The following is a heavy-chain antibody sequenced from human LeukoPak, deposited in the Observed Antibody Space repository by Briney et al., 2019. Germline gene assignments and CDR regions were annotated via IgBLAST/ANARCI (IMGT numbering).Heavy chain of an antibody. Sequence: GGSLRLSCAASGFTFSSYAMSWVRQAPGKGLEWVSAISGSGGSTYYADSVKGRFTISRDNSKSTLYLQMNSLRAEDTAVYYCARSLFELGPFDYWGQGTLVTVSS. CDR3: ARSLFELGPFDY. D-gene: IGHD6-13*01. J-gene: IGHJ4*02. CDR1: GFTFSSYA. CDR2: ISGSGGST. V-gene: IGHV3-23*01.